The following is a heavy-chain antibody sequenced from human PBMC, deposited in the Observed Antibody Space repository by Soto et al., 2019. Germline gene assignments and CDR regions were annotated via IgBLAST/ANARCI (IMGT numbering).Heavy chain of an antibody. Sequence: QVQLQESGPGLVKPSETLSLTCTVSGGSLSSYYWTWIRQSPGKGLEWIGYVYFSGNTNYNPSLTRRVTISIDTSKTQFSLRLASVTAADTAFYYCGRVRPSGYVLSWGQGTLVTVSS. D-gene: IGHD6-25*01. J-gene: IGHJ5*02. V-gene: IGHV4-59*01. CDR3: GRVRPSGYVLS. CDR1: GGSLSSYY. CDR2: VYFSGNT.